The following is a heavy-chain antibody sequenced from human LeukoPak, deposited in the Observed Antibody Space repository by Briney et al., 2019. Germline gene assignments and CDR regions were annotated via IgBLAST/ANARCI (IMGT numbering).Heavy chain of an antibody. CDR2: IYTSGST. CDR3: ARWGRSLFDY. D-gene: IGHD3-16*01. Sequence: SQTLSLTCTVSGGSISSANYYWTWIRQPAGKGLEWIGRIYTSGSTNYNPSLKSRVTISVDTSKNQFSLKLSSVTAADTAVYYCARWGRSLFDYWGQGTLVTVSS. J-gene: IGHJ4*02. V-gene: IGHV4-61*02. CDR1: GGSISSANYY.